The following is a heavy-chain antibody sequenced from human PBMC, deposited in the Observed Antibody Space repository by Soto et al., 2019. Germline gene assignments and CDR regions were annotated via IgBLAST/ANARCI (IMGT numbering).Heavy chain of an antibody. V-gene: IGHV4-61*01. J-gene: IGHJ6*02. Sequence: SETRSLTGTVSGGSVSSGSYYWSWIRQPPGKGREWVGYIYYSGSTNYNPSVKSRVTISVDTSKNQFCLKLSFVPAATTAVYSGARAYNWNSGQEDYYGLDVWGQGTLVTVSS. CDR2: IYYSGST. CDR3: ARAYNWNSGQEDYYGLDV. D-gene: IGHD1-7*01. CDR1: GGSVSSGSYY.